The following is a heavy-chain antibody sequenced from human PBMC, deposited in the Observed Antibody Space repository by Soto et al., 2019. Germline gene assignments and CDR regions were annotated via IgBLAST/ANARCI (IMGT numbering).Heavy chain of an antibody. J-gene: IGHJ4*02. D-gene: IGHD5-12*01. Sequence: PSETLSLTCTVSGGSISSDDSYWGWIRQPPGKGLEWIGYIYYSGSTYYNPSLKSRVTISVDTSKNQFSLKLNSVTAADTAVYYCARDRGGYERIDYWGQGTLVTVSS. CDR1: GGSISSDDSY. CDR3: ARDRGGYERIDY. CDR2: IYYSGST. V-gene: IGHV4-30-4*01.